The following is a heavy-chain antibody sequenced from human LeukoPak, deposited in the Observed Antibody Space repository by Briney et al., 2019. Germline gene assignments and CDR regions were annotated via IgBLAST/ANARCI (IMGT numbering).Heavy chain of an antibody. V-gene: IGHV4-34*01. CDR3: ARSSGWYGLNFDY. CDR2: INHSGST. Sequence: SETLSLTCAVYGGSFSGYYWSWIRQPPGKGLEWIGEINHSGSTNYNPSLKSRVTISVDTSKNQFSLKLSSVAAVDTAVYYCARSSGWYGLNFDYWGQGTLVTVSS. D-gene: IGHD6-19*01. J-gene: IGHJ4*02. CDR1: GGSFSGYY.